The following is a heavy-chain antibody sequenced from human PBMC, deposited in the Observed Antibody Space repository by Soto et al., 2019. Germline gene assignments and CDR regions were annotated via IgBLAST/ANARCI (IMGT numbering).Heavy chain of an antibody. CDR3: AKDLIALGYCSSTSCRTFDY. CDR1: GFTLSSYA. J-gene: IGHJ4*02. D-gene: IGHD2-2*01. Sequence: PGGSLRLSCAASGFTLSSYAMSWVRQAPGKGLEWVSAISGSGGSTYYADSVKGRFTISRDNSKNTLYLQMNSLRAEDTAVYYCAKDLIALGYCSSTSCRTFDYWGQGTLVTVSS. CDR2: ISGSGGST. V-gene: IGHV3-23*01.